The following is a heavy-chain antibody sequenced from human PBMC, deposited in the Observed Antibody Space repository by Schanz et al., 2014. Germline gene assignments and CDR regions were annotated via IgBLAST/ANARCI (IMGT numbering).Heavy chain of an antibody. V-gene: IGHV3-30-3*01. J-gene: IGHJ4*02. CDR1: GFTLSSYA. CDR2: ISYDGSNK. D-gene: IGHD2-15*01. Sequence: QVQLVESGGGVVQPGRSLRLSCAAYGFTLSSYAMYWVRQAPGKGLEWVAVISYDGSNKYYADSVKGRFTISRDNSKNTLYLQMNTLRAEDTAVYYCARDRGYCSGGSCLTFDYWGQGTLVTGSS. CDR3: ARDRGYCSGGSCLTFDY.